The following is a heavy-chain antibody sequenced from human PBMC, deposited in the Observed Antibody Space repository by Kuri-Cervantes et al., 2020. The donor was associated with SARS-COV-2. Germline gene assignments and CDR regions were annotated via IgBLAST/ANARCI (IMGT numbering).Heavy chain of an antibody. CDR2: INWNGGST. J-gene: IGHJ4*02. V-gene: IGHV3-20*04. D-gene: IGHD1-26*01. CDR1: GFAFDDYG. CDR3: ARAEWGLIDY. Sequence: GESLKISCAASGFAFDDYGMSWVRQAPGKGLEWVSGINWNGGSTGYADSVKGRFTISRDNAKNSLYLQMNSLRAEDTAVYYCARAEWGLIDYWGQGTLVTVSS.